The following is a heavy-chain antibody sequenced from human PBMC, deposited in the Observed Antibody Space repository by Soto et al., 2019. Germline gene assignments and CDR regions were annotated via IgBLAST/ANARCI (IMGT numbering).Heavy chain of an antibody. V-gene: IGHV1-69*13. J-gene: IGHJ4*02. CDR2: IIPIFGTA. Sequence: GASVKVSCKASGGTFSSYSISWVRQAPGQGLEWMGGIIPIFGTANYAQKFQGRVTITADESTSTAYMELSSLRSEDTAVYYCARDSGSYNEAFDYWGQGTLVTVSS. CDR3: ARDSGSYNEAFDY. D-gene: IGHD1-26*01. CDR1: GGTFSSYS.